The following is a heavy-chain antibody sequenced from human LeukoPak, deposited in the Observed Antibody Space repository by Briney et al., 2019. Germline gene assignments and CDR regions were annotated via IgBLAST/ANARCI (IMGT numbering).Heavy chain of an antibody. V-gene: IGHV1-69*13. D-gene: IGHD2-2*01. CDR1: GGTFSSYA. Sequence: SVKVSCEASGGTFSSYAISWVRQAPGQGLEWMGGIIPIFGTANYAQKFQGRVTITADESTSTAYMELSSLRSEDTAVYYCASSRVVVVVPAAMSAFDYWGQGTLVTVSS. J-gene: IGHJ4*02. CDR3: ASSRVVVVVPAAMSAFDY. CDR2: IIPIFGTA.